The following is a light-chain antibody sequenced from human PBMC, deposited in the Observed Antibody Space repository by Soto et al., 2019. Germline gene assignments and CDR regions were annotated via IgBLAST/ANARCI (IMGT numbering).Light chain of an antibody. CDR3: QQYNSYWT. J-gene: IGKJ1*01. CDR1: QSISSW. CDR2: KAS. V-gene: IGKV1-5*03. Sequence: DIQMTQSPSTLSASVGDRVTITCRASQSISSWLAWYQQKPGKAPNLLIYKASSLESGVPSRFSGSGSGTVFTITISSLQPDDFAFYYCQQYNSYWTFGQGTKVEIK.